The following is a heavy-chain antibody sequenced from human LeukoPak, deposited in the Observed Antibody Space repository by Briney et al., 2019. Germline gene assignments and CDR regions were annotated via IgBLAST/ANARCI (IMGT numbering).Heavy chain of an antibody. CDR3: ARKRVYCNGGSCYSPIDY. D-gene: IGHD2-15*01. J-gene: IGHJ4*02. CDR1: GYAFTGYY. CDR2: INPNSGGT. V-gene: IGHV1-2*02. Sequence: ASVKVSCKASGYAFTGYYMHWVRQAPGQGLEWMGWINPNSGGTNYAQKFQGRVTMTRDTSISTAYMELSRLRSDDTAVYYCARKRVYCNGGSCYSPIDYWGQGTLVTVSS.